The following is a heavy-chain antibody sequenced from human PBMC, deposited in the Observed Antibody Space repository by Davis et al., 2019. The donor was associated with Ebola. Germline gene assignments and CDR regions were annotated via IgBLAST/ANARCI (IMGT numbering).Heavy chain of an antibody. Sequence: SETLSLTCTVSGGSISSSSYYWGWIRQPPGKGLEWIGSIYYSGSTYYNPSLKSRVTISVDTSKNQFSLKLSSVTAADTAVYYCASASTTYYDFWSGYYPTFDYWGQGTLVTVSS. CDR1: GGSISSSSYY. CDR3: ASASTTYYDFWSGYYPTFDY. CDR2: IYYSGST. J-gene: IGHJ4*02. V-gene: IGHV4-39*01. D-gene: IGHD3-3*01.